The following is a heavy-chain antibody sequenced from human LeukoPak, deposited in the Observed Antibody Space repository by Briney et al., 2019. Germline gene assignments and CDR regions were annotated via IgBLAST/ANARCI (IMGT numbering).Heavy chain of an antibody. CDR1: GGSISSDLYY. V-gene: IGHV4-61*02. Sequence: PSETLSLTCTVSGGSISSDLYYWSWIGQPAGKGLEWIGRIYSSGTTHYNPSLKIRVTISVERSKNQVSLKLSSVTAADTAVYYCARDRGTRGWNDGGWFDPWGQGTPVTVSS. CDR2: IYSSGTT. D-gene: IGHD1-1*01. CDR3: ARDRGTRGWNDGGWFDP. J-gene: IGHJ5*02.